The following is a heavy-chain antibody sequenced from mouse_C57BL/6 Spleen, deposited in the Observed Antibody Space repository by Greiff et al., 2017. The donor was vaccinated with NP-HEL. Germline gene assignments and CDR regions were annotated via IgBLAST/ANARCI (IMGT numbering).Heavy chain of an antibody. Sequence: EVQLQQSGAELVRPGSSVKMSCKTSGYTFTSYGINWVKQRPGQGLEWIGYIYLGNGYTEYNEKFKGKATLTSDTSSSTAYMQLSSLTSEDSAISFCARAIYYAYGSSYWYFDVWGTGTTVTVSS. D-gene: IGHD1-1*01. CDR1: GYTFTSYG. J-gene: IGHJ1*03. V-gene: IGHV1-58*01. CDR2: IYLGNGYT. CDR3: ARAIYYAYGSSYWYFDV.